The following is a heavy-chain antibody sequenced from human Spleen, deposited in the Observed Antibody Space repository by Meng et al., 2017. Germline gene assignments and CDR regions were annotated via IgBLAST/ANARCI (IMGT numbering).Heavy chain of an antibody. CDR1: GYTFTDYY. J-gene: IGHJ4*02. V-gene: IGHV1-2*02. CDR2: INPNSGGT. CDR3: ARDEDISAAGYLLGDF. D-gene: IGHD6-13*01. Sequence: ASVKVSCKASGYTFTDYYVRWVRQAPGQGLEWMGWINPNSGGTNYAQKFQGRVTMTRDTSISTAYMELSGLRSDDTAVYYCARDEDISAAGYLLGDFWGQGTLVTVSS.